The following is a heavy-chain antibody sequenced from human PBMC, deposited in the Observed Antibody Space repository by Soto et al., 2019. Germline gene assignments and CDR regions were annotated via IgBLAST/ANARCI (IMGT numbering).Heavy chain of an antibody. Sequence: SVNVSCPASGYTFTNYYLHWVRQAPGQGLEWVGMINPSARSASYAQKLRGRLTMDRDTSTTTVYMELSRLTFEDTAVYVCDRHNSAANGVLDYWGQGPMVTVPS. CDR2: INPSARSA. D-gene: IGHD1-1*01. J-gene: IGHJ4*02. CDR3: DRHNSAANGVLDY. V-gene: IGHV1-46*03. CDR1: GYTFTNYY.